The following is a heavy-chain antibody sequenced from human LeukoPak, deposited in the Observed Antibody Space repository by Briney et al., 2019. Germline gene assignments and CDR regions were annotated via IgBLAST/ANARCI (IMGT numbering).Heavy chain of an antibody. CDR2: IYTSGST. V-gene: IGHV4-61*02. J-gene: IGHJ4*02. D-gene: IGHD5-12*01. CDR3: ARRRGYLYY. Sequence: SETLSLTCTVSGDSITSGSYYWSWIRQPAGKGLEWIGRIYTSGSTNYNPSLKSRVTISVDTSKNQFSLKLSSVTAADTAVYYCARRRGYLYYWGQGTLVTVSS. CDR1: GDSITSGSYY.